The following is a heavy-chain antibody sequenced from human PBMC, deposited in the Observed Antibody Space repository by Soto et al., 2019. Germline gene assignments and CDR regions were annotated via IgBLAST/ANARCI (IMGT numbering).Heavy chain of an antibody. Sequence: SETLSLTCTVSGGSISSGDYYWSWIRQPPGKGLEWIGYIYYSGSTYYNPSLKSRVTISVDTSKNQFSLKLSSVTAADTAVYYCARSQRPPPTIDYYYYCLDVWRQGTTVTVCS. CDR1: GGSISSGDYY. CDR3: ARSQRPPPTIDYYYYCLDV. CDR2: IYYSGST. D-gene: IGHD5-12*01. V-gene: IGHV4-30-4*01. J-gene: IGHJ6*01.